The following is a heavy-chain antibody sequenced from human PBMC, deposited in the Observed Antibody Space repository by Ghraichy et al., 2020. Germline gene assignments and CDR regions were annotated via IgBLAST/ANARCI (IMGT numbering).Heavy chain of an antibody. J-gene: IGHJ4*02. Sequence: GGSLRLSCVTSGFTFDNFEMNWVRQAPGRGLEWVSYTNGRGSKKFYTDSVKGRFTISRDNARNSVSLQMNSLRAEDTAIYFCARDQNWGYDAWGQGTPVTVSS. D-gene: IGHD7-27*01. CDR1: GFTFDNFE. CDR2: TNGRGSKK. V-gene: IGHV3-48*03. CDR3: ARDQNWGYDA.